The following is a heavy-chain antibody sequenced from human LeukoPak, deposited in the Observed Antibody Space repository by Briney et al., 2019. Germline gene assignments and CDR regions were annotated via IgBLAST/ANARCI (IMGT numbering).Heavy chain of an antibody. CDR1: GYTFTSYD. D-gene: IGHD7-27*01. J-gene: IGHJ4*02. V-gene: IGHV1-8*01. Sequence: ASVTVSCKASGYTFTSYDFNWVRQATGQRPEWMGWMSPNSGDTGYAQKFQDRVTMTRNTSISTAYMELSSLRSDDTAVYYCARGPPDWGYDYWGPGTLVTVSS. CDR3: ARGPPDWGYDY. CDR2: MSPNSGDT.